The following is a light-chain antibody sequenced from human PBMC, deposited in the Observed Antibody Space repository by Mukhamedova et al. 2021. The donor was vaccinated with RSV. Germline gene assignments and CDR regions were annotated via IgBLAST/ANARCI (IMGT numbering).Light chain of an antibody. J-gene: IGKJ1*01. CDR3: QQYNSYSST. CDR2: KAS. Sequence: WYQRRVHGKAPKLLIYKASSLESGVPSRFSGSGSGTEFTLTISSLQPDDYATYYCQQYNSYSSTFGQGTKVEIK. V-gene: IGKV1-5*03.